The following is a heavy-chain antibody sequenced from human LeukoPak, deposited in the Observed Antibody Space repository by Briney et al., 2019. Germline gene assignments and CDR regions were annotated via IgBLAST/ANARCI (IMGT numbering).Heavy chain of an antibody. J-gene: IGHJ6*02. Sequence: SETLSLTCAVYGGSFSGYYWSWIRQPPGKGLEWIGEINHSGSTNYNPSLKSRVTISVDTSKNQFSLKLRSVTAADTVVYYCAATPMVRGVIIYYYYYGMDVWGQGTTVTVSS. D-gene: IGHD3-10*01. V-gene: IGHV4-34*01. CDR1: GGSFSGYY. CDR2: INHSGST. CDR3: AATPMVRGVIIYYYYYGMDV.